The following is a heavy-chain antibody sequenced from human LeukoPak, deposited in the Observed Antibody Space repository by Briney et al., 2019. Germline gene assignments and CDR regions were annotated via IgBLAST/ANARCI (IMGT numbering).Heavy chain of an antibody. CDR1: GFTVSSNY. CDR2: IYSGGST. D-gene: IGHD5-18*01. J-gene: IGHJ4*02. Sequence: GGSLRLSCAASGFTVSSNYMSWVRQAPGKGLEWVSVIYSGGSTYYADSVKGRFTISRDNSKNTLYLQMNSLRAEDTAVYYRARVRTWIQLWSYFDYWGQGTLVTVSS. CDR3: ARVRTWIQLWSYFDY. V-gene: IGHV3-53*01.